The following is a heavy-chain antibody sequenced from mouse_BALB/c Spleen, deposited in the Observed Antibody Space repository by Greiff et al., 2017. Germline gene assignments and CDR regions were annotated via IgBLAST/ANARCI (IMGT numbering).Heavy chain of an antibody. CDR1: GFTFSSYA. J-gene: IGHJ3*01. Sequence: DVQLVESGGGLVKPGGSLKLSCAASGFTFSSYAMSWVRQSPEKRLEWVAEISSGGSYTYYPDTVTGRFTISRDNAKNTLYLEMSSLRSEDTAMYYCAMITFAYWGQGTLVTVSA. V-gene: IGHV5-9-4*01. CDR3: AMITFAY. CDR2: ISSGGSYT. D-gene: IGHD2-4*01.